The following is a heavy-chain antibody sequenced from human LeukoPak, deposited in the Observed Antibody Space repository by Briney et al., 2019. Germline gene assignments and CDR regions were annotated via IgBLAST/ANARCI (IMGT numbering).Heavy chain of an antibody. J-gene: IGHJ4*02. D-gene: IGHD6-6*01. CDR1: GSSITSYY. CDR3: ATQPQYGSSYDY. Sequence: SETLSLTCTVSGSSITSYYWTWIRQPTGKGLEWIGRVYTSGSTNYNPSLKSRVTMSVHTSKNQFSLKLDSVTAADTAVYYCATQPQYGSSYDYWGQGTLVTVSS. V-gene: IGHV4-4*07. CDR2: VYTSGST.